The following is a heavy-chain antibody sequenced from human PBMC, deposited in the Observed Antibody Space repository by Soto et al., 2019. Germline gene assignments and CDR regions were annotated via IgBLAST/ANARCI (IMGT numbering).Heavy chain of an antibody. V-gene: IGHV4-31*03. Sequence: QVQLQESGPGLVKPSQTLSLTCTVSGGSISSGGYYWSWIRQHPGKGLEWIGYIYYSGSTYYNPSLKSRVTISLDTSKNHFSLKLSSVTAADTAVYYCARDTSNGAWGHAFDIWGQGTMVTVSS. D-gene: IGHD2-8*01. CDR3: ARDTSNGAWGHAFDI. CDR2: IYYSGST. J-gene: IGHJ3*02. CDR1: GGSISSGGYY.